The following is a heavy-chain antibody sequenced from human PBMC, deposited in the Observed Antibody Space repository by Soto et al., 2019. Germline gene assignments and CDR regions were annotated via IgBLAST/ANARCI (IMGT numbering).Heavy chain of an antibody. V-gene: IGHV4-59*01. D-gene: IGHD2-21*02. Sequence: PSETLSLTCNSSGGPLSSFHYSWIRQAPGKGLEWIGYIYYTGSTNYNPSLKSRVTMSVDTSKNQFSLKLTSVTAADTAVYFCAVTRGGAHPHDIWGQGTMVTVSS. CDR1: GGPLSSFH. CDR2: IYYTGST. J-gene: IGHJ3*02. CDR3: AVTRGGAHPHDI.